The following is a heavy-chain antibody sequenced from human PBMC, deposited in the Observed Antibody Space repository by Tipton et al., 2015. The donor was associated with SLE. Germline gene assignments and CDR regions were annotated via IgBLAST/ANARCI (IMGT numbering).Heavy chain of an antibody. J-gene: IGHJ6*03. Sequence: TLSLTCTVSGGSISSSSYYWGWIRQPPGKGLEWIGSIYYSGSTYYNPSLKSRVTISVDTSKNQFSLKLSSMTAADTAVYYCARCRVAGSNYYYYYMDVWGKGTTVTVSS. CDR2: IYYSGST. CDR1: GGSISSSSYY. D-gene: IGHD6-19*01. CDR3: ARCRVAGSNYYYYYMDV. V-gene: IGHV4-39*07.